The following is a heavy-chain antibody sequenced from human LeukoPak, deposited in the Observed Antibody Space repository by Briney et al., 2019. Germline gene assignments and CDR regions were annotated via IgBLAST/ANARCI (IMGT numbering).Heavy chain of an antibody. D-gene: IGHD6-25*01. CDR2: INPNSGGT. CDR1: GYTFTNYY. Sequence: ASVKVSCKASGYTFTNYYMHWVRQAPGQGLEWMGWINPNSGGTNYAQKLQGRVTMTTDTSTSTAYMELRSLRSDDTAVYYCARDIVGDSSVWGENWFDPWGQGTLVTVSS. J-gene: IGHJ5*02. V-gene: IGHV1-2*02. CDR3: ARDIVGDSSVWGENWFDP.